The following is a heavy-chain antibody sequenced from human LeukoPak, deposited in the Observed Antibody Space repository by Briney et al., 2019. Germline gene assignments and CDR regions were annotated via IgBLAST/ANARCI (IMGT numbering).Heavy chain of an antibody. V-gene: IGHV1-46*01. D-gene: IGHD3-10*01. CDR3: ARVYPLGAGDPYYYYYYMDV. CDR1: GYTFTSYY. J-gene: IGHJ6*03. CDR2: INPSGGST. Sequence: ASVKVSCKASGYTFTSYYMHWVRQAPGQGLEWMGIINPSGGSTSYAQKFQGRVTMSVDTSKNQFSLKLSSVTAADTAVYYCARVYPLGAGDPYYYYYYMDVWGKGTTVTVSS.